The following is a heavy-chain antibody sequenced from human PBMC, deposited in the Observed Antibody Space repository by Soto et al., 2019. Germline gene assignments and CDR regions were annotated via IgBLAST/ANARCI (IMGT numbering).Heavy chain of an antibody. CDR3: TGEVASGY. V-gene: IGHV3-30*03. Sequence: QVQLVESGGGVVQPGRSLRLSCAVSGFTVSSYGMHWVRQAPGKGLEWVAVISHDGGTKFYADSVKGRFTISKDNSRNTLFLKMNSLRGDDMAVYYCTGEVASGYWGQGTLVTVSS. D-gene: IGHD2-8*02. CDR1: GFTVSSYG. CDR2: ISHDGGTK. J-gene: IGHJ4*02.